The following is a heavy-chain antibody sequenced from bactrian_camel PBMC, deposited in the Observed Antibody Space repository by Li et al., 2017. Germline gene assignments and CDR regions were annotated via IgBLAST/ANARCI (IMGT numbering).Heavy chain of an antibody. Sequence: HVQLVESGGGSVQAGESLRLSCLSSRDTISRACRMAWFHQAPGKERELVASIDNAGYTIYANSVKGRFTISHDKAENTVYLQMNDLKPEDTAIYLCGADPQWGYTLDSFLREPSRYMYWGQGTQVTVS. V-gene: IGHV3S53*01. CDR1: RDTISRAC. CDR3: GADPQWGYTLDSFLREPSRYMY. J-gene: IGHJ4*01. D-gene: IGHD6*01. CDR2: IDNAGYT.